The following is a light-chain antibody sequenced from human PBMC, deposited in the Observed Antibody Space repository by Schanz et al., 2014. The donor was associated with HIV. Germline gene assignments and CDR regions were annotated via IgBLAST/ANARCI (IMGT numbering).Light chain of an antibody. CDR2: QAS. V-gene: IGKV1-5*03. J-gene: IGKJ2*01. Sequence: DIQLTQSPSTLSASVGDEVTITCRASHYISAWLAWYQQKPGRAPNLLIYQASTLESGVPSRFSGSGSGTEFTLTISSLQPDDFPTYYCQQYDTYPYTFGRGTKLEIK. CDR1: HYISAW. CDR3: QQYDTYPYT.